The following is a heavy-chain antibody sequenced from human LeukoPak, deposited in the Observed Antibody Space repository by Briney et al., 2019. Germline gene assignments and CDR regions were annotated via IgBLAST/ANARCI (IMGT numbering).Heavy chain of an antibody. CDR3: AKDSSSYDWGYMDV. Sequence: GGSLRLSCAASGFTLSTYAMSWVRQAPGKGLEWVSLIGGSDGRTRYADSVKGRFTISRDNSKNTLYLEMNSLRAEDTAVYYCAKDSSSYDWGYMDVWGKGTTVTISS. CDR1: GFTLSTYA. V-gene: IGHV3-23*01. CDR2: IGGSDGRT. J-gene: IGHJ6*03. D-gene: IGHD3-22*01.